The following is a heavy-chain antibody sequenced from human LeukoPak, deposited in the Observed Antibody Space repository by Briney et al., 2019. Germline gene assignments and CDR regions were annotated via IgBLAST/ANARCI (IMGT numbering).Heavy chain of an antibody. V-gene: IGHV3-21*01. CDR2: ISSSSSYI. CDR1: GFTFSSYS. D-gene: IGHD6-13*01. J-gene: IGHJ4*02. Sequence: GGSLRLSCAASGFTFSSYSMNWVRQAPGKGLGWVSAISSSSSYIYYADSVKGRFTISRDNARNSLYLQMNSLRAEDTAMYYCAREGAAAAPYWGQGTLVTVSS. CDR3: AREGAAAAPY.